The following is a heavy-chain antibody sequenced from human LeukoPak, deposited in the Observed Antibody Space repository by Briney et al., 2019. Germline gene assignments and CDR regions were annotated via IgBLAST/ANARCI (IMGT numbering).Heavy chain of an antibody. D-gene: IGHD3-3*01. J-gene: IGHJ3*02. CDR3: ARLPILNHARGAFDI. CDR2: IYYSGLT. V-gene: IGHV4-31*03. Sequence: PSETLSLTCSVSGDSISSGSYYWTWIRQHPGKGLEWIGYIYYSGLTFYTPSLKSRVTISLDTSQTQFSLNLMSVTAADTAVYYCARLPILNHARGAFDIWGQGTVVTVSS. CDR1: GDSISSGSYY.